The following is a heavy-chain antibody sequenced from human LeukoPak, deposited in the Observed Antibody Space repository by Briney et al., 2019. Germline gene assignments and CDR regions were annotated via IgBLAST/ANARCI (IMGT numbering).Heavy chain of an antibody. D-gene: IGHD2-15*01. V-gene: IGHV3-23*01. Sequence: QPGGSLRLSCSASGFTFSSYAMSWVRQAPGKGLEWVSGINSGGDSTYYADSVKGRFTISRDNTRNTLYLQMNSLRAEDTAVYYCAKTSGGNYWGQGTLVTVSS. CDR1: GFTFSSYA. J-gene: IGHJ4*02. CDR3: AKTSGGNY. CDR2: INSGGDST.